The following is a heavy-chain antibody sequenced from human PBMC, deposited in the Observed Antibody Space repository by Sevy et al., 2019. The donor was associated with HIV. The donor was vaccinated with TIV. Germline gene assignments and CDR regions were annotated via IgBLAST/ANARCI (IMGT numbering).Heavy chain of an antibody. V-gene: IGHV3-30*18. D-gene: IGHD3-22*01. Sequence: GGSLRLSCAASGFTFSSYGMHWVRQAPGKGLEWVAVISYDGSNKYYADSVKGRFTISRDNSKNTLYLQMNSLRAEDTAVYYCAKGNGDYYDSRGGPDYWGLGTLVTVSS. CDR2: ISYDGSNK. J-gene: IGHJ4*02. CDR3: AKGNGDYYDSRGGPDY. CDR1: GFTFSSYG.